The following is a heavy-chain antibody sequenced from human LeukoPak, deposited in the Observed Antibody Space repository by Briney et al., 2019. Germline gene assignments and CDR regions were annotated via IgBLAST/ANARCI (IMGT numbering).Heavy chain of an antibody. D-gene: IGHD6-13*01. J-gene: IGHJ3*02. Sequence: ASVKVSCKASGGTFSSYAISWVRQAPGQGLEWMGRIIPIFGTANYAQKFQGRVTITTDESTSTAYMELSSPRSEDTAVYYCARDRGSSRSPAFDIWGQGTMVTVSS. CDR1: GGTFSSYA. CDR2: IIPIFGTA. CDR3: ARDRGSSRSPAFDI. V-gene: IGHV1-69*05.